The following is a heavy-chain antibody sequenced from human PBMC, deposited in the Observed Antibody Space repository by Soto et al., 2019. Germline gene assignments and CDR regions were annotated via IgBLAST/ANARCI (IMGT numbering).Heavy chain of an antibody. CDR2: IDPSDSYT. D-gene: IGHD3-9*01. CDR3: ASGVIYSDMGSRRDVSDDY. V-gene: IGHV5-10-1*01. Sequence: PGESLKISCKGSGYSFPTHWINWVRQMPGKGLEWMGRIDPSDSYTNYSPSFQGHVTISADKSINTAYLQWSSLKASDTAIYYCASGVIYSDMGSRRDVSDDYWGQGTLVTVSS. CDR1: GYSFPTHW. J-gene: IGHJ4*02.